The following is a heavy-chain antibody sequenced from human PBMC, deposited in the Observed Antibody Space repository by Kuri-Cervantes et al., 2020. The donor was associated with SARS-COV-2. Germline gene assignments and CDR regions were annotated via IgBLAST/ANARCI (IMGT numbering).Heavy chain of an antibody. Sequence: GGSLRLSCAASGFTFSSYGMHWVRQAPGKGLEWVAFIRYDGSNKYYADSVKGRFTIPRDNSKNTLYLQMNSLRAEDTAVYYCASELMYYFDYWGQGTLVTVSS. J-gene: IGHJ4*02. V-gene: IGHV3-30*02. CDR2: IRYDGSNK. CDR1: GFTFSSYG. D-gene: IGHD1-7*01. CDR3: ASELMYYFDY.